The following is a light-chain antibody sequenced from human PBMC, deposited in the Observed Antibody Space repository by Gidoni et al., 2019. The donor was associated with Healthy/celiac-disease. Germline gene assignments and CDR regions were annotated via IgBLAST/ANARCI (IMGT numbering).Light chain of an antibody. Sequence: QAVLTQPPTVAAAPGQKFTISCSVSSSNIGNQYVSWYQQLPGTAPKLLIYDNHKRPSVIPDRFSGSKSGTSAILGITGLQTGDAADYYCGTWDSRLSALFGGGTKLTVL. CDR2: DNH. CDR3: GTWDSRLSAL. CDR1: SSNIGNQY. J-gene: IGLJ2*01. V-gene: IGLV1-51*01.